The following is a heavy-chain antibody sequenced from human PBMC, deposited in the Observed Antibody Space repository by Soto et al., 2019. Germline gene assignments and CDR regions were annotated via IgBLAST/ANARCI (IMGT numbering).Heavy chain of an antibody. CDR3: ARGGYDILTDYYYGMDV. CDR1: GYTFTSYD. V-gene: IGHV7-4-1*01. Sequence: GASVKVSCKASGYTFTSYDINWVRQAPGQGLEWMGWINTNTGNPTYAQGFTGRFVFSLDTSVSTAYLQICSLKAEDTAVYYCARGGYDILTDYYYGMDVWGQGTTVTVSS. D-gene: IGHD3-9*01. CDR2: INTNTGNP. J-gene: IGHJ6*02.